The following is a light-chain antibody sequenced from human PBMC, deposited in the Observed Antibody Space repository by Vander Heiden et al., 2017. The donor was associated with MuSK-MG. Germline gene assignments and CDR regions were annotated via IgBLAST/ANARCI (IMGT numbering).Light chain of an antibody. Sequence: DSVLTQSRGTLSLSPGERATLCCRASQSVRSSYLAWYQQKPGQAPRLLIYGASSRATGIPDRFSGSGSGTDFTLTISRLEPEDFAVYYCQQYGSSWTFGQGTKVEIK. V-gene: IGKV3-20*01. CDR2: GAS. J-gene: IGKJ1*01. CDR1: QSVRSSY. CDR3: QQYGSSWT.